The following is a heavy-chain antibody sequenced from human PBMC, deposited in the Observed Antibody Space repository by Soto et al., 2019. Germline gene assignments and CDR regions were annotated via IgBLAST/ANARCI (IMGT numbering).Heavy chain of an antibody. D-gene: IGHD3-10*01. CDR2: IYYSGNT. V-gene: IGHV4-39*01. J-gene: IGHJ4*02. CDR3: ARHTDDSSIIGNY. CDR1: GGSISSSSFY. Sequence: QLQLQESGPGLVKPSETLSLTCTVSGGSISSSSFYWGWIRQSPGKGLEWIGSIYYSGNTYSNPSLKSRVTISVDTSKNQFSLKLSSVTAADTAVYYCARHTDDSSIIGNYWGQGTLVTVSS.